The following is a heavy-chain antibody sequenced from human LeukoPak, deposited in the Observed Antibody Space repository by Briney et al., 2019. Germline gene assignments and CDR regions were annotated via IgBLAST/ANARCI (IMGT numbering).Heavy chain of an antibody. CDR1: GYTFTHQW. J-gene: IGHJ4*02. V-gene: IGHV5-51*01. CDR3: ARHSDVIGAI. CDR2: IYPRDSDT. Sequence: ESLRISCKASGYTFTHQWIGWVRQMSGSGLEWMGIIYPRDSDTIYSPSFQGHVTISADTSINTAYLEWSSLEASDTAIYYCARHSDVIGAIWGQGTLVTVSS. D-gene: IGHD3-10*01.